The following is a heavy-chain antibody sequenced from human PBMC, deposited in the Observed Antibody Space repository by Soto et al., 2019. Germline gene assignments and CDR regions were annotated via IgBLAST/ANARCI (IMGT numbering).Heavy chain of an antibody. J-gene: IGHJ4*02. CDR1: GGSISSSAYY. Sequence: QLHLQESGPGLLKPSETLSLTCTVSGGSISSSAYYWGWIRQPPGKRLEWIASISYSGSTYYNPSLKSRVTIAVDTSKNQFSLKLRSMTAADTAVYYCARQVEVTYFYYWGQGTLVTVSS. V-gene: IGHV4-39*01. CDR2: ISYSGST. D-gene: IGHD1-1*01. CDR3: ARQVEVTYFYY.